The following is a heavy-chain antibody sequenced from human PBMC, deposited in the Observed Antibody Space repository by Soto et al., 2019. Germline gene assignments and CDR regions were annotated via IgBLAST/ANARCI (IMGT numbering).Heavy chain of an antibody. D-gene: IGHD2-15*01. CDR3: ARDTDSDFAY. V-gene: IGHV1-18*01. CDR2: IYPKEGRA. J-gene: IGHJ4*02. Sequence: QGQLVPSGAEVQKPGASVKVSCKTSGYIFKNYGISWVRQAPGQGLEWMGWIYPKEGRANFAQNSQGRVTLTTDTHTSPAYIELRSLRFDDSAVYFCARDTDSDFAYWGQGTLVNVPS. CDR1: GYIFKNYG.